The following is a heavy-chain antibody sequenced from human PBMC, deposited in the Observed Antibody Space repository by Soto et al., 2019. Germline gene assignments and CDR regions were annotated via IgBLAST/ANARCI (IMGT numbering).Heavy chain of an antibody. CDR3: ARDLSSPTYKWELPNDAFDI. CDR1: GGSISSYY. V-gene: IGHV4-4*07. D-gene: IGHD1-26*01. CDR2: IYTSGST. Sequence: SETLSLTCTVSGGSISSYYWSWIRQPAGKGLEWIGRIYTSGSTNYNPSLKSRVTMSVDTSKNQFSLKLSSVTAVDTAVYYCARDLSSPTYKWELPNDAFDIWGQGTMVTVSS. J-gene: IGHJ3*02.